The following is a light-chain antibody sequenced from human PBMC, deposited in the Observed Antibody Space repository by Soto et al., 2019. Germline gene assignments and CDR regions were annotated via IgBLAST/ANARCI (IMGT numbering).Light chain of an antibody. CDR3: QQYISSSGYT. CDR2: GTS. Sequence: VLTQSPGTLSLSPGERATLSCRASQNIATQFFTWYQQRPGQDPRVLIYGTSTRATGIPDGFSGSGSGTDFSLPISRLEAEDFAVYYCQQYISSSGYTFGQGTKLEIK. CDR1: QNIATQF. V-gene: IGKV3-20*01. J-gene: IGKJ2*01.